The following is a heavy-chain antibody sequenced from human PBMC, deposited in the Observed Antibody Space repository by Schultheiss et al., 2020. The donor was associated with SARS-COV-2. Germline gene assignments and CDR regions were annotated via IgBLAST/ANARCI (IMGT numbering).Heavy chain of an antibody. CDR2: ISYDGSNK. J-gene: IGHJ4*02. V-gene: IGHV3-30*18. CDR3: AKDRKGYSYGFIHFDY. D-gene: IGHD5-18*01. CDR1: GFTFSSYG. Sequence: GGSLRLSCAASGFTFSSYGMHWVRQAPGKGLEWVAVISYDGSNKYYADSVKGRFTISRDNSKNTLYLQMNSLRAEDTAVYYCAKDRKGYSYGFIHFDYWGQGTLVTVSS.